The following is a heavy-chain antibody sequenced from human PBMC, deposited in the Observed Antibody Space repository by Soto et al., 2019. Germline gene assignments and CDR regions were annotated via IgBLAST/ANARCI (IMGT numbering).Heavy chain of an antibody. CDR2: IGASGDIT. D-gene: IGHD2-21*02. V-gene: IGHV3-23*01. J-gene: IGHJ4*02. CDR1: GFSFTNFA. CDR3: AKDDFTDRGDDYFDY. Sequence: GGSLRLSCAASGFSFTNFAMSWVRQAPGKGLEWVAGIGASGDITGYADPVKGRLSISRDNSKNTLYLQLNSLRFEDTAVYYCAKDDFTDRGDDYFDYWGPGTLVTVSS.